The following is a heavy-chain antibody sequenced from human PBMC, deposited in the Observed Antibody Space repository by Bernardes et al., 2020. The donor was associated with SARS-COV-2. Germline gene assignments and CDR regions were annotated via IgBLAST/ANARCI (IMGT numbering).Heavy chain of an antibody. J-gene: IGHJ4*02. CDR3: AREGVGTTRYFDY. CDR2: INPNSGGT. V-gene: IGHV1-2*02. Sequence: ASVKVSWKASGYTFTGYYIHWVRQAPGQGLEWMGWINPNSGGTNYAQKFQGRVTMTRDTSISTAYMELSWLRSDDTAVYYCAREGVGTTRYFDYWGQGTLVTVSS. CDR1: GYTFTGYY. D-gene: IGHD1-26*01.